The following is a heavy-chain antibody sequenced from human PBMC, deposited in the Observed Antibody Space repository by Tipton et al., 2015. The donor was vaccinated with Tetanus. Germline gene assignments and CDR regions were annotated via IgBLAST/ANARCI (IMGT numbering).Heavy chain of an antibody. D-gene: IGHD6-25*01. V-gene: IGHV3-21*01. CDR3: ASGSALGY. CDR2: ISSTSSYI. J-gene: IGHJ4*02. Sequence: SLRLSCAVSGFTFSNYRMNWVRQAPGRGLQWVASISSTSSYIYYADSVKGRFTISRDNAKSSLYLQMNSLRAEDTAVYFCASGSALGYWGPGALVTVSS. CDR1: GFTFSNYR.